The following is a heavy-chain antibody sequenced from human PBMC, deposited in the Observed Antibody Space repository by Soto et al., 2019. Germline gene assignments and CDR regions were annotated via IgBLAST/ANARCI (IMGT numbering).Heavy chain of an antibody. Sequence: QVQLVQSGAEVKKPGASVKGSCKASGYTFTSSAMHWVRQAPGQRLEWMGWINAGNGNTKYSQKFQGRVTITRDTSASTAYMELSSLRSEDTAVYYCAVVVAATNWLDPWGQGTLVTVSS. CDR1: GYTFTSSA. J-gene: IGHJ5*02. V-gene: IGHV1-3*01. CDR2: INAGNGNT. CDR3: AVVVAATNWLDP. D-gene: IGHD2-15*01.